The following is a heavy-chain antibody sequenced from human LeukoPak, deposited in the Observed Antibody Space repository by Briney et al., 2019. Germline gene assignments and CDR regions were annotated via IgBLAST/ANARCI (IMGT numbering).Heavy chain of an antibody. CDR3: ARPKNPVADSAFDI. Sequence: PSETLSLTCAVYGGSFSGYYWSWIRQPPGKGLEWIGEINHSGSTNYNPSLKSQVTISVDTSKNQFSLKLSSVTAADTAVYYCARPKNPVADSAFDIWGQGTMVTVSS. V-gene: IGHV4-34*01. CDR2: INHSGST. D-gene: IGHD6-19*01. CDR1: GGSFSGYY. J-gene: IGHJ3*02.